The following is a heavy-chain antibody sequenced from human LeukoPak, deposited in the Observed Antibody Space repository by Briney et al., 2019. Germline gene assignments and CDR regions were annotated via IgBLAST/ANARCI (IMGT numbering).Heavy chain of an antibody. D-gene: IGHD2-2*01. CDR3: ARTCRSSTCYVIY. V-gene: IGHV1-18*01. Sequence: GASVNVSGKASGYTFTNYGVTWVRQAPGPRLKWMGWISTYRGNTNYAQKLQGRLTMTTDTATSTAYMELSSLRDDDTAVYYCARTCRSSTCYVIYWGQGTLVTVSS. CDR2: ISTYRGNT. CDR1: GYTFTNYG. J-gene: IGHJ4*02.